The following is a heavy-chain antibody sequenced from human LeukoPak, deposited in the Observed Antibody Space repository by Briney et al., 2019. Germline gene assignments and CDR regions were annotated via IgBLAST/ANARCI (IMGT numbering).Heavy chain of an antibody. Sequence: GASVKVSCKASGYTFTGYYMHWVRQAPGQGLEWMGRINPNSGGTNYAQKFQGGVTMTRDTSIGTAYMELSRLRSDDTAVYYCARDLFPGAALRGFLSRRREDDYGGNSFDYWGQGTLVTVSS. CDR3: ARDLFPGAALRGFLSRRREDDYGGNSFDY. CDR2: INPNSGGT. V-gene: IGHV1-2*06. J-gene: IGHJ4*02. D-gene: IGHD4-23*01. CDR1: GYTFTGYY.